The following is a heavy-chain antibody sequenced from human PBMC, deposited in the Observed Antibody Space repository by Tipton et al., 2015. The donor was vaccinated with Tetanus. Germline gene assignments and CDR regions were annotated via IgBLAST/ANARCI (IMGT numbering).Heavy chain of an antibody. CDR2: MNPNSGNT. D-gene: IGHD3-16*01. CDR3: ARTNLRGDYYYGMDV. CDR1: GYTFTSYD. J-gene: IGHJ6*02. V-gene: IGHV1-8*01. Sequence: QSGAEVKKPGASVKVSCKASGYTFTSYDINWARQATGQGLEWMGWMNPNSGNTGYAQKFQGRVTMTRNTSISTAYMELSSLRSEDTAVYYCARTNLRGDYYYGMDVWGQGTTVTVSS.